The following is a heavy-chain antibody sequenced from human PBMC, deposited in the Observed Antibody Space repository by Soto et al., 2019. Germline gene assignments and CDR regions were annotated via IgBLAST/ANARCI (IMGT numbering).Heavy chain of an antibody. V-gene: IGHV1-46*01. CDR1: GYTFTSYY. CDR3: ARELVGQEIYCGGDCYFG. D-gene: IGHD2-21*02. Sequence: QVQLVQSGAEVKKPGASVKVSCKASGYTFTSYYMHWVRQAPGQGLEWIGIINPSGGSTSYAQKFQGRVTMTRDTSTSTVYMELSSLRSEDTAVYDCARELVGQEIYCGGDCYFGWGQGTLVTVSS. CDR2: INPSGGST. J-gene: IGHJ4*02.